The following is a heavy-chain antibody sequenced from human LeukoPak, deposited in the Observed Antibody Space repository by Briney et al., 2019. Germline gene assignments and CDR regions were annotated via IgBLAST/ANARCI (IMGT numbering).Heavy chain of an antibody. D-gene: IGHD6-13*01. CDR1: GYSISSGYY. CDR3: ARGVGYSSSWYGKDPEVWFDP. Sequence: SETLSLTCTVSGYSISSGYYWGWIRQPPGKGLEWIGSIYHSGSTYYNPSLKSRVTISVDTSKNQFSLQLNSVTPEDTAVYYCARGVGYSSSWYGKDPEVWFDPWGQGTLVTVSS. J-gene: IGHJ5*02. CDR2: IYHSGST. V-gene: IGHV4-38-2*02.